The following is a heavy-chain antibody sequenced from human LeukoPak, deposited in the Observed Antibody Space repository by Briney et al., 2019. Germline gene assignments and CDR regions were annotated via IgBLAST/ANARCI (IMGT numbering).Heavy chain of an antibody. J-gene: IGHJ5*02. D-gene: IGHD6-6*01. CDR2: IYYTGTT. V-gene: IGHV4-59*08. CDR1: GGSINNYF. Sequence: PSETLSLTCTVSGGSINNYFWSWVRQPPGKGLEWIGIYYTGTTKHNPSLKSRVSISIDTSKNQFSLKLSSVTAADTAMYYCARHKRASSTDWFDPWGQGTLVTVSA. CDR3: ARHKRASSTDWFDP.